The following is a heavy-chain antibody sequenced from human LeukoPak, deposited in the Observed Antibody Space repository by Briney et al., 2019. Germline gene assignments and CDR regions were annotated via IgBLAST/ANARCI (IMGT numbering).Heavy chain of an antibody. J-gene: IGHJ4*02. CDR3: AYSSGPRVFDY. Sequence: ASVKVSCKASGYTFTGYYMHWVRQAPGQGLEWMGWISAYNGNTNYAQKLQGRVTMTTDTSTSTAYMELRSLRSDDTAVYYCAYSSGPRVFDYWGQGTLVTVSS. V-gene: IGHV1-18*04. D-gene: IGHD6-19*01. CDR1: GYTFTGYY. CDR2: ISAYNGNT.